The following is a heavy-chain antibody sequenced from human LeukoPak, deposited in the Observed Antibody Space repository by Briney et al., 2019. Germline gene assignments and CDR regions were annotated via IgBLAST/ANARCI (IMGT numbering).Heavy chain of an antibody. CDR1: GFTFSDYY. J-gene: IGHJ4*02. CDR2: ISSSGSTI. D-gene: IGHD6-19*01. V-gene: IGHV3-11*04. CDR3: ARAPYSSGWYGKGYYFDY. Sequence: GGSLRLSCAASGFTFSDYYMSWIRQAPGKGLEWVSYISSSGSTIYYADSVKGRFTISRDNAKNSLYLQMNSLRAEGTAVYYCARAPYSSGWYGKGYYFDYWGQGTLVTVSS.